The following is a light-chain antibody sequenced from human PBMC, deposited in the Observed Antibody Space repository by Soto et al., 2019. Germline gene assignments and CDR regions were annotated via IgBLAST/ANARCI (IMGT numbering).Light chain of an antibody. CDR2: GAS. CDR3: QQYDTSPRT. CDR1: QSVSSNY. V-gene: IGKV3-20*01. J-gene: IGKJ1*01. Sequence: EVMLTQSPGTLSLSPGERATLSCRASQSVSSNYLAWYQHKSGQAPRLLIYGASNMATGIPDRFSGSGSGTDFTLTIRRLEPEDFAVYYCQQYDTSPRTFGQGTKVEFK.